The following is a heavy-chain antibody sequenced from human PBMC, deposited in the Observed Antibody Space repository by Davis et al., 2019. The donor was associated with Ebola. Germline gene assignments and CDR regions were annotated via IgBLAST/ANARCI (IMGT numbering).Heavy chain of an antibody. J-gene: IGHJ4*02. CDR3: ARARVYGPGLWYFDY. V-gene: IGHV3-13*01. Sequence: GESLKISCAASGFTFSSYGMHWVRQATGKGLEWVSAIGTAGDTYYPGSVKGRFTISRENAKNSLYLQMNSLRAGDTAVYYCARARVYGPGLWYFDYWGQGTLVTVSS. D-gene: IGHD5/OR15-5a*01. CDR1: GFTFSSYG. CDR2: IGTAGDT.